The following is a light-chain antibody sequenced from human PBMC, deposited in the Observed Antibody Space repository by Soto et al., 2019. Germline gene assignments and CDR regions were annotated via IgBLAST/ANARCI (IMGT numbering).Light chain of an antibody. Sequence: QSVLTQPPSVSGAPGQRVTISCTGSSSNIGAVYDVHWYQQLPGTAPKLLIYGNSNRPSGVPDRFSGSKSGTSASLAITGLQAEDEADYYCQSYASSLSVVFGGGTKVTVL. CDR3: QSYASSLSVV. V-gene: IGLV1-40*01. CDR1: SSNIGAVYD. CDR2: GNS. J-gene: IGLJ2*01.